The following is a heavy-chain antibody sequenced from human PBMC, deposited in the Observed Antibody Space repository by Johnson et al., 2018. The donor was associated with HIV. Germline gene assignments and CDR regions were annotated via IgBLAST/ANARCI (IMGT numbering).Heavy chain of an antibody. CDR3: AREEGDPGAFDI. CDR2: ISSSDSTI. CDR1: GFTFSDSY. Sequence: VQLVESGGGLVKPGGSLRLSCAASGFTFSDSYMSWIRQAPGKGLEWVSYISSSDSTIYYADSVKGRFTISRDHSKNTLYLQMNSLRAEDTAVYYCAREEGDPGAFDIWGQGTMVTVSS. V-gene: IGHV3-11*04. D-gene: IGHD3-10*01. J-gene: IGHJ3*02.